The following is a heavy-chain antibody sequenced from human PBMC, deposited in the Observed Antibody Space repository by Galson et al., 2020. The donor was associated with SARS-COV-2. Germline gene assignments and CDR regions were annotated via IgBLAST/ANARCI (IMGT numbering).Heavy chain of an antibody. CDR3: AKEGIDCSSTSCYEGWVYYYCGMDV. V-gene: IGHV3-30*18. J-gene: IGHJ6*02. D-gene: IGHD2-2*01. Sequence: GGSLRLSCAASGFTFSSYGMHWVRQAPGKGLEWVAVISYDGSNKYYADSVKGRFTISRDNSKNTLYLQMNSLRAEDTAVYYCAKEGIDCSSTSCYEGWVYYYCGMDVWGQGTTVTVSS. CDR1: GFTFSSYG. CDR2: ISYDGSNK.